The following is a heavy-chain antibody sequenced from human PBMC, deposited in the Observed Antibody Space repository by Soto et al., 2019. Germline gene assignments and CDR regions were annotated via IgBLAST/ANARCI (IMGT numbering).Heavy chain of an antibody. D-gene: IGHD3-3*01. Sequence: GGSLRLSCAASGFTFSSYSMNWVRQAPGKGLEWVSSISSSSSYIYYADSVKGRFTISRDNAKNSLYLQMNSLRAEDTAVYYCARDSLEEYYDFWSGYYNYFDYWGQGTLVTVSS. CDR3: ARDSLEEYYDFWSGYYNYFDY. CDR1: GFTFSSYS. CDR2: ISSSSSYI. V-gene: IGHV3-21*01. J-gene: IGHJ4*02.